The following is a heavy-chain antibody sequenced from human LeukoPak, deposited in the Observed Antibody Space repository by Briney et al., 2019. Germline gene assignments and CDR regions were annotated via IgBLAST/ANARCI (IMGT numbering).Heavy chain of an antibody. Sequence: PGGSLRLSCAASGFTFSSYAMSWVRQAPGKGLEWVGRIKSKTDGGTTDYAAPVKGRFTISRDDSKNTLYLQMNSLKTEDTAVYYCTTAPIVVVVAAPPWGQGTLVTVSS. V-gene: IGHV3-15*01. D-gene: IGHD2-15*01. CDR2: IKSKTDGGTT. J-gene: IGHJ4*02. CDR3: TTAPIVVVVAAPP. CDR1: GFTFSSYA.